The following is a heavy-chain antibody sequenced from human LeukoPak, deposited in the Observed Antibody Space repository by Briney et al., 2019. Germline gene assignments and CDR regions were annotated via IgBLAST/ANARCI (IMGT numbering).Heavy chain of an antibody. D-gene: IGHD3-10*01. Sequence: GGSLRLSCAASGFTFSSYAMNWVRQAPGKGLEWVSGISGSGNRTYYADSVKGRFTISRDNSKNTLYLQMNSLRAEDTAIYYCAKAALYRSGSYYAYYFDFWGQGTLVTVSS. V-gene: IGHV3-23*01. CDR1: GFTFSSYA. CDR2: ISGSGNRT. CDR3: AKAALYRSGSYYAYYFDF. J-gene: IGHJ4*02.